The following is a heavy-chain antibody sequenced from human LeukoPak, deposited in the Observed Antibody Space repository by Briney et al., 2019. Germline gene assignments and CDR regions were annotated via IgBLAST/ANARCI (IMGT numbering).Heavy chain of an antibody. J-gene: IGHJ6*03. CDR1: GFIFSSYS. V-gene: IGHV3-21*01. D-gene: IGHD5-18*01. CDR2: ISSSSTYI. CDR3: ARDDSYGYYMDV. Sequence: GGSLRLSCAASGFIFSSYSMNWVRQAPGKGLEWVSSISSSSTYIYYADSVKGRFTISRDNAKNTLYLQMNSLRAEDTAVYYCARDDSYGYYMDVWGKGTTVTVSS.